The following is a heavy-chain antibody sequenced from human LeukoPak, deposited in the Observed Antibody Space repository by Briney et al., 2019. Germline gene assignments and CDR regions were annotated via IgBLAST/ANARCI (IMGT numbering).Heavy chain of an antibody. J-gene: IGHJ5*02. Sequence: SETLSLTCTVSGGSIIGYYWNWIRQPAGKGLEWVGRIYTSGITDYNPSLNSRVTMSVDTSKNQFSPKLNSVTAADTAVYYCARVPVAGRDWFDPWGQGTLLTVSS. V-gene: IGHV4-4*07. CDR2: IYTSGIT. D-gene: IGHD6-19*01. CDR1: GGSIIGYY. CDR3: ARVPVAGRDWFDP.